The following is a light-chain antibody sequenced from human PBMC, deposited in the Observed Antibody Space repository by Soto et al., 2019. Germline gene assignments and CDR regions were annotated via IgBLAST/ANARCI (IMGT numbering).Light chain of an antibody. Sequence: EIVLTQSPGILSLSPGERATLSCRASQSVSNDFLAWYQQKPGQAPRLLVYGASSRATDILDRFSGSGSGTDFTLTISRLGPDDFAVYYCQQFGGSSWTFGQGTKV. V-gene: IGKV3-20*01. J-gene: IGKJ1*01. CDR2: GAS. CDR3: QQFGGSSWT. CDR1: QSVSNDF.